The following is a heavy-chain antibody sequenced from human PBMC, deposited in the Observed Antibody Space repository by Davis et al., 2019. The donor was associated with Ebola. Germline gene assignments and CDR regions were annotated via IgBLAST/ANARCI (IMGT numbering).Heavy chain of an antibody. CDR1: GGSISSSNW. J-gene: IGHJ4*02. V-gene: IGHV4-4*02. Sequence: MPSETLSLTCAVSGGSISSSNWWSWVRQPPGKGLEWIGEIYHSGSTNYNPSLKSRVTISVDKSKNQFSLKLSSVTAADTAAYYCARDPQYSSSSAGLDYWGQGTLVTVSS. CDR3: ARDPQYSSSSAGLDY. D-gene: IGHD6-6*01. CDR2: IYHSGST.